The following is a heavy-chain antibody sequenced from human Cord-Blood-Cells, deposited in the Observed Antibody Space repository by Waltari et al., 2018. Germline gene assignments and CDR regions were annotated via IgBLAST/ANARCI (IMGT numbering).Heavy chain of an antibody. J-gene: IGHJ4*02. Sequence: QVQLVQSGAEVKKPGSSVKVSCKASGGTFSSYAIGRVRQAPGQGLEWMGGIIPIFGTANYAQKFQGRVTITADESTSTAYMELSSLRSEDTAVYYCAREEGSSGMYYFDYWGQGTLVTVSS. CDR1: GGTFSSYA. D-gene: IGHD6-13*01. V-gene: IGHV1-69*01. CDR2: IIPIFGTA. CDR3: AREEGSSGMYYFDY.